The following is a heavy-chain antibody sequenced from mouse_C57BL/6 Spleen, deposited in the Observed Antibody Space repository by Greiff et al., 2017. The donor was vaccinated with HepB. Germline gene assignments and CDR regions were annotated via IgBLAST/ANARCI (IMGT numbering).Heavy chain of an antibody. V-gene: IGHV1-69*01. CDR3: ARPGSNYFDY. CDR1: GYTFTSYW. CDR2: IDPSDSYT. Sequence: VQLQQPGAELVMPGASVKLSCKASGYTFTSYWMHWVKQRPGQGLEWIGEIDPSDSYTNYNQKFKGKSTLTVDKSSSTAYMQLSSLTSEDSAVYYCARPGSNYFDYWGQGTTLTVSS. J-gene: IGHJ2*01. D-gene: IGHD1-1*01.